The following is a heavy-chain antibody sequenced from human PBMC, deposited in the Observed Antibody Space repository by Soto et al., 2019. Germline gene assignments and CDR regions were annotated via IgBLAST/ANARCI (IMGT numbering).Heavy chain of an antibody. D-gene: IGHD4-4*01. V-gene: IGHV3-30-3*01. CDR2: ISYDGSNK. CDR1: GFTFSSYA. CDR3: ARDPNPVTTVGVWDWFDP. J-gene: IGHJ5*02. Sequence: QVQLVESGGGVVQPGRSLRLSCAASGFTFSSYAMHWVRQAPGKGLEWVAVISYDGSNKYYADSVKGRFTISRDNSKNTLYLQMNSLRAEDTAVYYCARDPNPVTTVGVWDWFDPWGQGTLVTVSS.